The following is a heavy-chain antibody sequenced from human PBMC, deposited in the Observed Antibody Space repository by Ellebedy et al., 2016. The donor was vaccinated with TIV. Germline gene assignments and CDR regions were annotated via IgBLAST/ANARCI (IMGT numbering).Heavy chain of an antibody. J-gene: IGHJ3*02. CDR3: ARNARLPSGAFDI. Sequence: SETLSLTXTVSGGSISSYYWSWIRQPPGKGLEWIGYIYYSGSTNYNPSLKSRVTISVDTSKNQFSLKLSSVTAADTAVYYCARNARLPSGAFDIWGQGTMVTVSS. CDR2: IYYSGST. CDR1: GGSISSYY. V-gene: IGHV4-59*13. D-gene: IGHD4-11*01.